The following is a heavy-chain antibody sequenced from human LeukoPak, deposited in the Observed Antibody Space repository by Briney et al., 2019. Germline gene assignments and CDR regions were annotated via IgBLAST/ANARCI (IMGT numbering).Heavy chain of an antibody. Sequence: PGRSLRLSCAASGFTFSSYAMHWVRQAPGKGLEWVAVISYDGSNKYYADSVKGRFTISRDNSKNTLYLQMNSLRAEDTAVYYCARSGDSSSWYGYFQHWGQGTLVTVSS. CDR3: ARSGDSSSWYGYFQH. J-gene: IGHJ1*01. CDR2: ISYDGSNK. CDR1: GFTFSSYA. D-gene: IGHD6-13*01. V-gene: IGHV3-30-3*01.